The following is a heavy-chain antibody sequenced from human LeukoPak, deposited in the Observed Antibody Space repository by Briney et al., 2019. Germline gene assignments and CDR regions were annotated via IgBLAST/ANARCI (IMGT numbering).Heavy chain of an antibody. V-gene: IGHV1-8*02. D-gene: IGHD4-17*01. J-gene: IGHJ4*02. CDR1: GYTFTSYD. CDR3: ARGLRPTVTPLRY. CDR2: MNPNSGNT. Sequence: ASVKVSCKASGYTFTSYDINWVRRATGQGLEWMGWMNPNSGNTGYAQKFQGRVTMTRNTSISTAYMELSSLRSEDTAVYYCARGLRPTVTPLRYWGQGTLVTVSS.